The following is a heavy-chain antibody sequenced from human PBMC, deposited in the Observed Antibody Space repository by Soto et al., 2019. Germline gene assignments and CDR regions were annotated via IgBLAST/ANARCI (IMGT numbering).Heavy chain of an antibody. Sequence: ASVKVSCKASGYTFTSYDINWVRQATGQGLEWMGWMNPNSGNTGYAQNFQGRVTMTRNTSISTAYMELGSLRSVDTAVYYCASQYSSSSFDYLGQGTLVTVSS. CDR3: ASQYSSSSFDY. CDR1: GYTFTSYD. J-gene: IGHJ4*02. CDR2: MNPNSGNT. V-gene: IGHV1-8*01. D-gene: IGHD6-6*01.